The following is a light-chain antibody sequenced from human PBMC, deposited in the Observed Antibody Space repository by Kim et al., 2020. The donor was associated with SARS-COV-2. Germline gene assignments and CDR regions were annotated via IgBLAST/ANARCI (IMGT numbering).Light chain of an antibody. CDR1: QSVSSNY. J-gene: IGKJ2*03. V-gene: IGKV3-20*01. Sequence: EIVLTQSPGTLSLSPGERATLSCWASQSVSSNYLAWYQQKPGQPPRLLIYGASSRATGIPDMFSGSGSGTDFTLTISRLEPEDFAVYYCQQYGSSPKSFGQGTKLEI. CDR3: QQYGSSPKS. CDR2: GAS.